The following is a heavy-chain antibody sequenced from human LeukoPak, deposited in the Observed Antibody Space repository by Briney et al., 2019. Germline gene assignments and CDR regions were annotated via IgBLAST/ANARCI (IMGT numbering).Heavy chain of an antibody. Sequence: PGRSLRLSCAASGFTFSSYGMHWVRQAPGKGLEWVAVIWYDGSNKYYADSVKGRFTISRDNSKNTLYLPMNNLRAEDTAVYCWAKDLRDYGDTIDYWGQGTLVTVSS. D-gene: IGHD4-17*01. CDR2: IWYDGSNK. V-gene: IGHV3-33*06. CDR1: GFTFSSYG. CDR3: AKDLRDYGDTIDY. J-gene: IGHJ4*02.